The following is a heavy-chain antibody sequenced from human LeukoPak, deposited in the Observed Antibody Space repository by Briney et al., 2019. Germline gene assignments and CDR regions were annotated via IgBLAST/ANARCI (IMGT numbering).Heavy chain of an antibody. CDR2: IYYDGST. V-gene: IGHV4-59*12. CDR1: GGSISSYY. D-gene: IGHD5-18*01. CDR3: AREGRYRYGYNEYHLYMDI. Sequence: SETLSLTCTVSGGSISSYYWSWIRQSPGKGLEWIRYIYYDGSTNYNPSLRGRVTISVDTPKNQFSLKLSSVTAAETAVYYCAREGRYRYGYNEYHLYMDIWGKGTTVTVSS. J-gene: IGHJ6*03.